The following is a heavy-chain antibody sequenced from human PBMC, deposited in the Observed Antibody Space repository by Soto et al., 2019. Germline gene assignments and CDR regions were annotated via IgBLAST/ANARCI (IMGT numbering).Heavy chain of an antibody. J-gene: IGHJ4*02. Sequence: PSETLSLTCTVSGGSASSGSYYWSWIRQPPGKGLEWIGYIYYSGSTNYNPSLKSRVTISVDTSKNQFSLKLSSVTAADTAVYYCASSQGYWGQGTLVTVSS. CDR3: ASSQGY. CDR1: GGSASSGSYY. V-gene: IGHV4-61*01. CDR2: IYYSGST.